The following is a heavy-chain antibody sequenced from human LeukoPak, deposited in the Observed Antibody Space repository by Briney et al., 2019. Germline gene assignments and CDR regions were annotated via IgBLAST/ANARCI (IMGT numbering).Heavy chain of an antibody. CDR2: INLHTGGV. CDR1: GYTFTDYF. V-gene: IGHV1-2*04. D-gene: IGHD2-8*01. Sequence: ASVKVSCKASGYTFTDYFLHWVRQAPGHGREWRGCINLHTGGVHYAQKFQDWVSLTRDTSIATAFMEWSSLTCDATAIYYCARDFLGRTNGGSNYFGMDVWGQGTTVTVSS. CDR3: ARDFLGRTNGGSNYFGMDV. J-gene: IGHJ6*02.